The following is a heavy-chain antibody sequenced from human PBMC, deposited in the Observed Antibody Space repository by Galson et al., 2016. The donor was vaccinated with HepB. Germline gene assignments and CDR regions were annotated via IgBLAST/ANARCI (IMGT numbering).Heavy chain of an antibody. V-gene: IGHV1-18*01. CDR1: GYTFTNYY. CDR2: ISPYNGNT. D-gene: IGHD3-3*01. CDR3: AREYYDIWSGYYTPSLSDSGMDV. Sequence: SVKVSCKASGYTFTNYYINWVRQAPGQGLEWMGWISPYNGNTNYAQKFQGRVTMTTDTSTGTAYMELRSLRSDDTAVYYCAREYYDIWSGYYTPSLSDSGMDVWGQGTTVTVSS. J-gene: IGHJ6*02.